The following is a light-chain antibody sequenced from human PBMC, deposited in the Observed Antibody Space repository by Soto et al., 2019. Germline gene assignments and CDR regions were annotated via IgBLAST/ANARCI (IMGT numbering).Light chain of an antibody. CDR2: GAS. CDR1: QSVSSN. V-gene: IGKV3-15*01. Sequence: EILITQSPATRSVSPGERATLSCRASQSVSSNLAWYQQKGGQAPRLLIYGASTRATGIPARFSGSGSGTEFTLTISSLQSEDFAVYFCQQFNNWPQTFGQGTKVDI. CDR3: QQFNNWPQT. J-gene: IGKJ1*01.